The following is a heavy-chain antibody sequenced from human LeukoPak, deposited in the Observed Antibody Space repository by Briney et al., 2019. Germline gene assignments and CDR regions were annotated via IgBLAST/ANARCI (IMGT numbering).Heavy chain of an antibody. Sequence: GGSLRLSCAASGFSLSTFWMHWVRQAPGKGLVWVSRIDYDGTTTTYADSVKGGFTISRDNAKNTLYLQMNSLRAEDTAVYYCTHLGWFDPWGQGTLVTVSS. CDR2: IDYDGTTT. CDR3: THLGWFDP. V-gene: IGHV3-74*01. CDR1: GFSLSTFW. J-gene: IGHJ5*02.